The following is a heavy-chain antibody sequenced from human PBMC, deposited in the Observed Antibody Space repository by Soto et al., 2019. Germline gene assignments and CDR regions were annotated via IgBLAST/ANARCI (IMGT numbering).Heavy chain of an antibody. J-gene: IGHJ5*02. Sequence: ASVKVSCKASGYTFTSYGISWVRQAPGQGLEWMGWISAYDGNTNYAQKLQGRVTMTTDTSTSTAYMELRSLRSDDTAVYYCARLSARGDWFDPWGQGTLVTVSS. V-gene: IGHV1-18*01. CDR1: GYTFTSYG. CDR2: ISAYDGNT. D-gene: IGHD3-10*01. CDR3: ARLSARGDWFDP.